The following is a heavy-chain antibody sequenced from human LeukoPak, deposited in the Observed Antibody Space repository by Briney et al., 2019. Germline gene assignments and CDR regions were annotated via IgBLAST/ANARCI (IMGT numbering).Heavy chain of an antibody. J-gene: IGHJ4*02. CDR2: INEVGSDT. CDR3: AGEPRQLAY. Sequence: GGSLRLSCAVSGWSFSTYWMSWVRQVPGKGLEWVSSINEVGSDTRYADSVRGRFTISRDNAKNSLYLQMNSLRVEDTATYYCAGEPRQLAYWGQGTPVTVSS. V-gene: IGHV3-7*03. D-gene: IGHD6-6*01. CDR1: GWSFSTYW.